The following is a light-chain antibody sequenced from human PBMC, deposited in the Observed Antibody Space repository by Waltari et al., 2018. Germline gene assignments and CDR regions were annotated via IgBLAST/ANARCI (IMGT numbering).Light chain of an antibody. CDR1: SDNVGSYA. CDR2: GNS. J-gene: IGLJ3*02. Sequence: QSALTQEASVSGNVGQKVTLSCTGNSDNVGSYAVGWYQQISHGAPKTVMLGNSLPSGIPGPVSSSTSGTTAALSISGLQPEDESDYYWSTWDYRLGGWLFGGGTKLTVL. CDR3: STWDYRLGGWL. V-gene: IGLV1-44*01.